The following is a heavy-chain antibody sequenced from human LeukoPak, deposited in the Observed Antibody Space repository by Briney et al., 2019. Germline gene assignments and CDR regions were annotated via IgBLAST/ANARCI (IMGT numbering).Heavy chain of an antibody. D-gene: IGHD1-26*01. CDR3: ASKLVVGATKSDYFDY. CDR1: GFTFSSFW. CDR2: INSDGSSA. V-gene: IGHV3-74*01. Sequence: GGSLRLSCAASGFTFSSFWMHWVRQAPGKGLVWVSRINSDGSSAGYADSVNGRFTISRDNDKNTLYPQMNSLRAEDTAVYYCASKLVVGATKSDYFDYWGQGTLVTVSS. J-gene: IGHJ4*02.